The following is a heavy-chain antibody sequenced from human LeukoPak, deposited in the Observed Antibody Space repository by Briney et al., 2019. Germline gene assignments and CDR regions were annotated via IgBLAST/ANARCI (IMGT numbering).Heavy chain of an antibody. D-gene: IGHD1-26*01. Sequence: PSETLSLTCTVSGGSITNYYWSWIRQPPGKGLEWTGYIHNGGSTNHDPSLRSRVTMSVDTSKNQLSLQLFSVTAADTAVYYCARHLSRSYFDAAYFQDWGQGTLVTPSS. V-gene: IGHV4-59*08. CDR3: ARHLSRSYFDAAYFQD. CDR2: IHNGGST. CDR1: GGSITNYY. J-gene: IGHJ1*01.